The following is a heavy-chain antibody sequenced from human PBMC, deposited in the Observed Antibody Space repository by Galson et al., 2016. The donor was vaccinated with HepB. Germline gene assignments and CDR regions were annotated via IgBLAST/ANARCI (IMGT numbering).Heavy chain of an antibody. D-gene: IGHD3-10*01. J-gene: IGHJ5*02. CDR2: ISGYKGKT. CDR3: ARDRFSMVRGVRPTWFDP. Sequence: SVKVSCKASGGTFSSFAINWVRQAPGQGLEWMGWISGYKGKTNYAQKFQGRITMSTDTSATTVYMELRSLRSDDTAVDYCARDRFSMVRGVRPTWFDPWGQGTLVTVSS. V-gene: IGHV1-18*01. CDR1: GGTFSSFA.